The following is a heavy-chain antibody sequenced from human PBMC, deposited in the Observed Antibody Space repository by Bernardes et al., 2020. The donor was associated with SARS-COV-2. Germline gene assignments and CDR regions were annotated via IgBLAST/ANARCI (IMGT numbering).Heavy chain of an antibody. CDR1: GFTFSSYS. Sequence: GGSLRLSCAASGFTFSSYSMNWVRQAPGKGLEWVSYISSSSSTIYYADSVKGRFTISRDNAKNSLYLQMNSLRAEDTAVYYCASTTGVAEIYYYGMDVWGQGTTVTVSS. CDR3: ASTTGVAEIYYYGMDV. V-gene: IGHV3-48*01. J-gene: IGHJ6*02. D-gene: IGHD3-3*01. CDR2: ISSSSSTI.